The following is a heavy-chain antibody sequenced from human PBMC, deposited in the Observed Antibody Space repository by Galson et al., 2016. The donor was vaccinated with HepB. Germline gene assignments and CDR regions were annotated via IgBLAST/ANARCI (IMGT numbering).Heavy chain of an antibody. J-gene: IGHJ4*02. V-gene: IGHV1-2*02. Sequence: SVKVSCKASGYSFTTYFIYWVRQAPGQGLEWMGWINPKNGATRYAQKFVDRVTMSRDTSTATVYMELTSVTSDDTAVFYCVREAHGYSGFWGQGTLVTVSS. CDR3: VREAHGYSGF. CDR1: GYSFTTYF. D-gene: IGHD5-12*01. CDR2: INPKNGAT.